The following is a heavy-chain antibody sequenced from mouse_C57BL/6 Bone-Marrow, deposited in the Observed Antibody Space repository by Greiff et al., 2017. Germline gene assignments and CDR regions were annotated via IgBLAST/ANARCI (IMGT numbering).Heavy chain of an antibody. J-gene: IGHJ2*01. CDR2: ISSGSSTI. CDR3: ARNYYQDD. CDR1: GFTFSDYG. Sequence: EVMLVESGGGLVKPGGSLKLSCAASGFTFSDYGMHWVRQAPEKGLEWVAYISSGSSTIYYADTVKGRFTISRDNAQNTLFLQMTSLRSEDTARYYCARNYYQDDWGHGTTLPVSA. V-gene: IGHV5-17*01. D-gene: IGHD1-1*01.